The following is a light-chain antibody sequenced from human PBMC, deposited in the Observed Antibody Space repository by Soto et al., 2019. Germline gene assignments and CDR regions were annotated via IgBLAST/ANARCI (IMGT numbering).Light chain of an antibody. CDR3: STYTAGNTRQIV. CDR2: DVS. Sequence: QSALTQPASVSGSPGQSITISCTGTSSDVGGYNYVSWYQHHPGKAPKLMIFDVSNRPSGVSNRFSGSKSGNTASLTISGLQPEDEADYYSSTYTAGNTRQIVFRAGTKVTVL. J-gene: IGLJ1*01. CDR1: SSDVGGYNY. V-gene: IGLV2-14*03.